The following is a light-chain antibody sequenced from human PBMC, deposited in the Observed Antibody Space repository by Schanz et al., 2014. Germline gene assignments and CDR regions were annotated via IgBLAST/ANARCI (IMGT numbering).Light chain of an antibody. Sequence: EIDLTQSPGTLSLSPGERATLSCRASQSVSDAYLVWYQQKPGQAPRLLIYDASNRATGIPDRFSGGGSGTDFTLTISRLEPEDSAVYFCQQYGTSLITFGQGTRLEIK. CDR1: QSVSDAY. CDR2: DAS. J-gene: IGKJ5*01. CDR3: QQYGTSLIT. V-gene: IGKV3-20*01.